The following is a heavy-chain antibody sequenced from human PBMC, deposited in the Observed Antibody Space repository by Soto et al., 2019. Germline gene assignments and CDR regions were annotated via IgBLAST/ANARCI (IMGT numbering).Heavy chain of an antibody. CDR1: GFTFSDYY. CDR2: ISSSGSTI. Sequence: PVGSLRLSCAASGFTFSDYYMSWIRQAPGKGLEWVSYISSSGSTIYYADSVKGRFTISRDNAKNSLYLQMNSLRAEDTAVYYCARDLMTTVTNGAFDIWGQGTMVTVSS. J-gene: IGHJ3*02. D-gene: IGHD4-17*01. CDR3: ARDLMTTVTNGAFDI. V-gene: IGHV3-11*01.